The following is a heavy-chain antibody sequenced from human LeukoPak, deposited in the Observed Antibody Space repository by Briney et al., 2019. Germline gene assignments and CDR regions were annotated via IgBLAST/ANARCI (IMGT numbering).Heavy chain of an antibody. CDR3: ARDRDWNKYFDY. V-gene: IGHV3-30*02. Sequence: GGSLRLSCAASGFVFSKYGMHWVRQAPGKGLEWVAFIRSDGSETYYADSVRGRFALSRDNSKTTLFLQMNSLRLEDTAVYHCARDRDWNKYFDYWGQGTLVAV. CDR2: IRSDGSET. J-gene: IGHJ4*02. D-gene: IGHD2-21*01. CDR1: GFVFSKYG.